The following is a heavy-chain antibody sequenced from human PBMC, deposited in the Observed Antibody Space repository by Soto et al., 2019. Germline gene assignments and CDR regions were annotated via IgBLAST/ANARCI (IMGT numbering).Heavy chain of an antibody. CDR2: INHSGST. V-gene: IGHV4-34*01. J-gene: IGHJ6*02. CDR3: ARGIDFWSGYYTVYYYYGMDV. Sequence: PSETLSLTCAVYGGSFSGYYWSWIRQPPGKGLEWIGEINHSGSTNYNPSLKSRVTISVDTSKSQFSLKLSSVTAADTAVYYCARGIDFWSGYYTVYYYYGMDVWGQGTTVTVS. CDR1: GGSFSGYY. D-gene: IGHD3-3*01.